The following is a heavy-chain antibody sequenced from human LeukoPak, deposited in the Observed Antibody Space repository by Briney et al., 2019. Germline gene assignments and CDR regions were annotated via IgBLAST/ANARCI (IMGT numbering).Heavy chain of an antibody. CDR3: ARPAVPTGNWFDP. J-gene: IGHJ5*02. D-gene: IGHD2-2*01. V-gene: IGHV3-74*01. CDR1: GFTFSSYW. Sequence: PGGSLRLSCAASGFTFSSYWMHWVRQAPGKGLVWVSRINTDGSTTTYADSVKGRFTISRDNAKNTLYLQMNSLRAEDTAVYYCARPAVPTGNWFDPWGKGTLVTVSS. CDR2: INTDGSTT.